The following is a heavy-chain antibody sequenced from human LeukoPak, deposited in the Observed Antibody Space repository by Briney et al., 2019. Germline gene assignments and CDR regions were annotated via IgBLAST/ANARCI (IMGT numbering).Heavy chain of an antibody. V-gene: IGHV3-74*01. CDR3: AREPVAGHFDY. Sequence: GGSLRLSCAASGFTFSSYWMHWVRQAPGKGLVWVSRINSDGSSTSYADSVKGRFPISRDNAKNTLYLQMNSLRAEDTAVYYCAREPVAGHFDYWGQGTLVTVSS. J-gene: IGHJ4*02. CDR2: INSDGSST. CDR1: GFTFSSYW. D-gene: IGHD6-19*01.